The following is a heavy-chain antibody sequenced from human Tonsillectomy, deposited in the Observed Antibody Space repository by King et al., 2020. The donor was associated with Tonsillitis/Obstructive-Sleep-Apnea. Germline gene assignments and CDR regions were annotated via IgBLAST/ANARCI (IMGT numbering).Heavy chain of an antibody. D-gene: IGHD3-3*01. J-gene: IGHJ6*03. Sequence: VQLVESGGGVVQPGRSLRLSCAASGFIFSNYALYWVRQAPGKGLEWVAVISYDGSNKYYADSVKGRFTISRDNSKNTLYLQMNSLRAEDTAVYYCARCGSITILADYYMDVWGKGATVTVSS. CDR1: GFIFSNYA. CDR2: ISYDGSNK. V-gene: IGHV3-30*04. CDR3: ARCGSITILADYYMDV.